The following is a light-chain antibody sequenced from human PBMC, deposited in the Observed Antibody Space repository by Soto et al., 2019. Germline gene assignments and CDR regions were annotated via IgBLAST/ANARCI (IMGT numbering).Light chain of an antibody. Sequence: EIVLTQSPGTLSLSPGERATLSCTASQSVSSNYLAWYQQKPGQAPRLLIYGPSTRATGIPDRFSGSGSGTDFTLTISRLEPEDFTVYHCQQYGNSPWTXGQGTKVDI. CDR1: QSVSSNY. J-gene: IGKJ1*01. CDR2: GPS. CDR3: QQYGNSPWT. V-gene: IGKV3-20*01.